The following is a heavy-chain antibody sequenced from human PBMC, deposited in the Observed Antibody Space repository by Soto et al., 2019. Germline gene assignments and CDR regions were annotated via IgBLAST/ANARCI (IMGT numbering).Heavy chain of an antibody. D-gene: IGHD3-10*01. CDR2: ITDDGSST. V-gene: IGHV3-30*18. CDR1: GLTFSGYG. Sequence: QVQMVESGGGVVQPGTSLRLSCVVTGLTFSGYGMHWVRQAPGKGLEWVADITDDGSSTYYADAVKGRFTVSRDNSKNILYLQRTSLRGDDTAMYYCAKDQMGRGWRTLDSWGQGTLVIVSS. CDR3: AKDQMGRGWRTLDS. J-gene: IGHJ4*02.